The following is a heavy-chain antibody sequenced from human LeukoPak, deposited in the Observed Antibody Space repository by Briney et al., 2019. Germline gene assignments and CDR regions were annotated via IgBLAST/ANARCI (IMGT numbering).Heavy chain of an antibody. CDR1: GFTFSDSY. CDR2: SSSTSSYT. V-gene: IGHV3-11*05. D-gene: IGHD3-22*01. J-gene: IGHJ3*02. CDR3: AREGWGSSGYADAFDI. Sequence: GGSLRLSCAASGFTFSDSYMSWIRQAPGKGLEWVSDSSSTSSYTNYADSVKGRFAISRDNAKNSLYLQMNSLRAEDTAVYYCAREGWGSSGYADAFDIWGQGTMVTVSS.